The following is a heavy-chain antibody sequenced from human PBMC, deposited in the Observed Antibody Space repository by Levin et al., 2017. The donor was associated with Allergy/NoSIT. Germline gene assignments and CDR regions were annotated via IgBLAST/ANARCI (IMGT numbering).Heavy chain of an antibody. CDR2: INAGNGNS. CDR3: AREDYQDPRDYYYYYGMDV. J-gene: IGHJ6*02. D-gene: IGHD2-2*01. Sequence: GGSLRLSCKASGYTFTSYAMHWVRQAPGQRLEWMGWINAGNGNSKYSQKFQGRVTITRDTSASTAYMELSSLRSEDTAVYYCAREDYQDPRDYYYYYGMDVWGQGTTVTVSS. V-gene: IGHV1-3*01. CDR1: GYTFTSYA.